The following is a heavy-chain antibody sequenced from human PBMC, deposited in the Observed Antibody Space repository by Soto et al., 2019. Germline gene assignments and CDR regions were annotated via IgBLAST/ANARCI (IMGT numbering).Heavy chain of an antibody. CDR1: GFTFSDFE. J-gene: IGHJ4*02. CDR3: VGASGVNPIDF. V-gene: IGHV3-48*03. Sequence: GGSLRLSCVSSGFTFSDFEMNWVRQAPGKGLEWIAYISSAGSATFYADSVKGRFTISRDNAMSSLFLQMHSPSAEDTALYYCVGASGVNPIDFWGQGTQVTVSS. D-gene: IGHD3-10*01. CDR2: ISSAGSAT.